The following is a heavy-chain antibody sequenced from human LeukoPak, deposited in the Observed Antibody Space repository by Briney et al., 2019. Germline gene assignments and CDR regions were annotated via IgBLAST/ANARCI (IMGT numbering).Heavy chain of an antibody. D-gene: IGHD4-17*01. CDR3: AKDTTVTTPRYDSFDI. CDR1: GFTFSIYA. CDR2: ISGSGGSA. V-gene: IGHV3-23*01. J-gene: IGHJ3*02. Sequence: GGSLRLSCVASGFTFSIYAMGWVRQAPGKGLEWVSGISGSGGSAYYADSVKGRFTISRDNSKNTLYLQMNSLRAEDTAVYYCAKDTTVTTPRYDSFDIWGQGTMVTVSS.